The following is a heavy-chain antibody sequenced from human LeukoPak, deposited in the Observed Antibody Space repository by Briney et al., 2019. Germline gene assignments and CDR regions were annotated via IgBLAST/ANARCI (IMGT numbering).Heavy chain of an antibody. J-gene: IGHJ4*02. CDR1: GFTFSSYE. CDR2: ISSSGSTI. Sequence: GGSLRLSCAASGFTFSSYEMNWVRQAPGKGLEWVSYISSSGSTIYYADSVKGRFTISRDNAKNSLYLQMNSLRAEDTAVYYCARERFYDSGGYYSPFDYWGQGTLVTVSS. V-gene: IGHV3-48*03. D-gene: IGHD3-22*01. CDR3: ARERFYDSGGYYSPFDY.